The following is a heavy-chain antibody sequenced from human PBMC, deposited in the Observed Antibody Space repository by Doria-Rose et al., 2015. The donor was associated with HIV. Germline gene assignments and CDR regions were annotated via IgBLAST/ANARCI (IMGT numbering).Heavy chain of an antibody. CDR2: IFSDDGR. J-gene: IGHJ4*02. Sequence: QITLKESGPVLVKPTETLTLICTVSGVSLSSPGMGVSWIRQPPGKALEWLANIFSDDGRSYKTSLKSRLTISRGTSKSQVVLTMTDMDPVDTATYYCARIKSSRWYHKYYFDFWGQGTLVIVSA. CDR1: GVSLSSPGMG. D-gene: IGHD6-13*01. CDR3: ARIKSSRWYHKYYFDF. V-gene: IGHV2-26*01.